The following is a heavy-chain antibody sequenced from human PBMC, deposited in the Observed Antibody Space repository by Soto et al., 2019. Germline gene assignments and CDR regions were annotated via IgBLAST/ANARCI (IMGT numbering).Heavy chain of an antibody. CDR1: GYTFTSYG. Sequence: ASVKVSCKASGYTFTSYGISWVRQAPGQGLEWMGWISAYNGNTNYAQKLQGRVTMTTDTSTSTAYMELRSLRSDDTVVYYCARVGTPAGGITILGVVTNWFDPWGQGTLVTVSS. D-gene: IGHD3-3*01. CDR2: ISAYNGNT. J-gene: IGHJ5*02. V-gene: IGHV1-18*01. CDR3: ARVGTPAGGITILGVVTNWFDP.